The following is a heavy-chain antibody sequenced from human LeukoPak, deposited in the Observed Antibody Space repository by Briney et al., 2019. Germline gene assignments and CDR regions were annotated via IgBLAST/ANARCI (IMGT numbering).Heavy chain of an antibody. D-gene: IGHD6-13*01. CDR2: ISAYNGNT. V-gene: IGHV1-18*01. CDR3: ARVDSDIAAAGTGPYNWFAP. Sequence: GASVKVSCKASGYTFTSYGISWVRQAPGQGLEWMGWISAYNGNTNYAQKLQGRVTMTTDTSTSTAYMELRSLRSDDTAVYYCARVDSDIAAAGTGPYNWFAPWGQGTLVTVSS. J-gene: IGHJ5*02. CDR1: GYTFTSYG.